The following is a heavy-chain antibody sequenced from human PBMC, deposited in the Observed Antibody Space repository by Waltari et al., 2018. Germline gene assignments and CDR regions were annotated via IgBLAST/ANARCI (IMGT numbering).Heavy chain of an antibody. D-gene: IGHD3-3*01. CDR1: GGSFSGYY. CDR3: ARGFRGGYYGHLDY. V-gene: IGHV4-34*01. J-gene: IGHJ4*02. CDR2: INHSGST. Sequence: QVQLQQWGAGLLKPAETLSLTCAVYGGSFSGYYWSCISRPPGNGLEWIGEINHSGSTNYNPSLKSRVTISVDTSKNQFSLKLSSVTAADTAVYYCARGFRGGYYGHLDYWGQGTLVTVSS.